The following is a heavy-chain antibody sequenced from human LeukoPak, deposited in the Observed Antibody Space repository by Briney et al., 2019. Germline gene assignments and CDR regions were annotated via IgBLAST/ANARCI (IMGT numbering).Heavy chain of an antibody. V-gene: IGHV3-9*01. CDR1: GFTFDDYA. J-gene: IGHJ4*02. CDR3: AKDGTLGATNTHFDY. CDR2: ISWNSGSI. Sequence: GRSLRLSCAASGFTFDDYAMRWVRHAPGKGLEWVSGISWNSGSIGYADSVQGRFTISRDNAKNSLYLQMNSLRAEDTALYYCAKDGTLGATNTHFDYWGQGTLVTVSS. D-gene: IGHD1-26*01.